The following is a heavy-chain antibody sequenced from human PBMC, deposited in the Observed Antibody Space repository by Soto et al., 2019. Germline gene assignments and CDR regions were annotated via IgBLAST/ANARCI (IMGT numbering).Heavy chain of an antibody. J-gene: IGHJ6*02. CDR3: ARDRRVIVATIGDYYYYGMDV. CDR2: IYYSGST. V-gene: IGHV4-61*08. CDR1: GGSISSGGYS. D-gene: IGHD5-12*01. Sequence: PSETLSLTCAVSGGSISSGGYSWSWIRQPPGKGLEWIGYIYYSGSTNYKPSLKSRVTISVDTSKNQFSLKLSSVTAADTAVYYCARDRRVIVATIGDYYYYGMDVWGQGTTVTVSS.